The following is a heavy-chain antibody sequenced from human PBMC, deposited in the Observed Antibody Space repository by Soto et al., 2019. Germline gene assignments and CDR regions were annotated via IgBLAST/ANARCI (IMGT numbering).Heavy chain of an antibody. J-gene: IGHJ3*02. Sequence: SETLSLTCTVSGGSISSYYWSWIRQPPGKGLEWIGYIYYSGSTNYNPSLKSRVTTSVDTSKNQFSLKLSSVTAADTAVYYCARGEVGPYYDFWSGYSGAFDIWGQGTMVTVSS. CDR3: ARGEVGPYYDFWSGYSGAFDI. CDR1: GGSISSYY. CDR2: IYYSGST. D-gene: IGHD3-3*01. V-gene: IGHV4-59*01.